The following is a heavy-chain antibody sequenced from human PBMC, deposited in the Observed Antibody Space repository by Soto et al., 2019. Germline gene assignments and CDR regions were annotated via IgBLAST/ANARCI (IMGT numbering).Heavy chain of an antibody. CDR2: IIPILGIA. Sequence: QVQLVQSGAEVKKPGSSVKVSCKASGGTFSSYTISWVRQTPGQGLEWMGRIIPILGIANYAQKFQGRVTITADKSTSTAYMELSSLRSEDTAVYYCARDPSAGDSAGYWGQGTLVTVSS. V-gene: IGHV1-69*08. CDR1: GGTFSSYT. D-gene: IGHD2-21*01. J-gene: IGHJ4*02. CDR3: ARDPSAGDSAGY.